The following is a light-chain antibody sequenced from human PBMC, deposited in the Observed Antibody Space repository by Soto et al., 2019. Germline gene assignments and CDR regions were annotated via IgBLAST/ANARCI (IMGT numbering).Light chain of an antibody. V-gene: IGKV1-39*01. CDR1: KGIGVY. CDR2: AAS. Sequence: DIQMTQSPSSLSASVGDRVTITCRASKGIGVYLNWYQEKPGNAPKLLIFAASRLQGGVPSRFSGSGSGTDFTLTISGLQPEDFGYYYCQQSYRTPLTFGGGTKVQIK. J-gene: IGKJ4*01. CDR3: QQSYRTPLT.